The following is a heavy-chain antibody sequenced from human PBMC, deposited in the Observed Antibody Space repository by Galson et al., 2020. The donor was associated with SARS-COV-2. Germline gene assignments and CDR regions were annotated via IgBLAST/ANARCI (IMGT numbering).Heavy chain of an antibody. CDR2: ISYDGSNK. CDR3: ARDDCSCGRCYGVYFFYGMDV. Sequence: GGSLRLYCAASGFTFSSYAMHWVRQAPGKGLEWVAVISYDGSNKYYADSVRGRFTISRDNSKNTLYLQMNSLRAEDTAVYYCARDDCSCGRCYGVYFFYGMDVWVQGTSVTVSS. CDR1: GFTFSSYA. V-gene: IGHV3-30*04. J-gene: IGHJ6*02. D-gene: IGHD2-15*01.